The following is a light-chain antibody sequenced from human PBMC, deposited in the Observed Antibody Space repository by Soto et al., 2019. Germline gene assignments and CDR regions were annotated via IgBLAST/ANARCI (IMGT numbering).Light chain of an antibody. CDR1: QGVNSF. CDR3: QQRNDWPLT. V-gene: IGKV3-11*01. J-gene: IGKJ4*01. Sequence: EIVLTQSPATLSLSPGERATLSCRASQGVNSFLAWYQQKPGQAPSLLMYNASNSATGIPARFSGSGSGTDFTITISSLEPDDFAVYYCQQRNDWPLTFGGGTKVEIK. CDR2: NAS.